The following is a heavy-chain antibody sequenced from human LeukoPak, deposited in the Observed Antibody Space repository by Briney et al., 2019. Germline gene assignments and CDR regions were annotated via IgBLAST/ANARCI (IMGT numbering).Heavy chain of an antibody. CDR1: GFTFSSYA. Sequence: GGSLRLSCAASGFTFSSYAMSWVRQAPGKGLEWVSALIGSGGSTYYADSVKGRFTISRDNSKNTLYLQMNSLRAEDTAVYYCAKGSNYYYCYGMDVWGQGTTVTVSS. CDR2: LIGSGGST. CDR3: AKGSNYYYCYGMDV. V-gene: IGHV3-23*01. J-gene: IGHJ6*02.